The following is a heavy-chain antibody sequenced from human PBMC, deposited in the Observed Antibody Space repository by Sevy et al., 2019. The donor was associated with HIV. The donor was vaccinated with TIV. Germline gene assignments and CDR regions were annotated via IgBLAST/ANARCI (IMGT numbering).Heavy chain of an antibody. CDR3: VTEDRPCGWLFDF. J-gene: IGHJ4*02. V-gene: IGHV3-7*01. D-gene: IGHD6-19*01. CDR1: GFSFRSYW. Sequence: GGSLRLSCAASGFSFRSYWMTWVRQAPGKGLEWVANINRDESTTNYVGSVKGRFTIFRDNAKNLLYLQMNSLRVDDTAVDYCVTEDRPCGWLFDFWGPGTQVTVSS. CDR2: INRDESTT.